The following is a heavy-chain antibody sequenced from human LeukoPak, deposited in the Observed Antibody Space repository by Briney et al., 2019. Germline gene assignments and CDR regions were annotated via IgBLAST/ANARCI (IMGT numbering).Heavy chain of an antibody. CDR2: IWYDGSNK. CDR3: ARDDYGDYQGRMDV. D-gene: IGHD4-17*01. V-gene: IGHV3-33*01. CDR1: GSTFSSYG. Sequence: GRSLRLSCAASGSTFSSYGMHWVRQAPGKGLEWVAVIWYDGSNKYYADSVKGRFTISRDNSKNTLYLQMISLRAEDTAVYYCARDDYGDYQGRMDVWGKGTTVTVSS. J-gene: IGHJ6*04.